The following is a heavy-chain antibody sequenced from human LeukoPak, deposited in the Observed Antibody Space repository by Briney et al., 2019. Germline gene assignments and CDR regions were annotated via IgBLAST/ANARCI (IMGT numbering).Heavy chain of an antibody. Sequence: VASVKVSCKASGYTFTSYGISWVRQAPGQGLEWMGWISAYNGNTNYAQKLQGRVTMTTDTSTSTAHMELRSLRSDDTAVYYCARERVPAAMDGLNWFDPWGQGTLVTVSS. V-gene: IGHV1-18*01. CDR2: ISAYNGNT. CDR3: ARERVPAAMDGLNWFDP. D-gene: IGHD2-2*01. CDR1: GYTFTSYG. J-gene: IGHJ5*02.